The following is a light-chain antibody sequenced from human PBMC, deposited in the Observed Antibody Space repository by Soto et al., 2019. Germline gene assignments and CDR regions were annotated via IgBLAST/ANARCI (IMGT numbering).Light chain of an antibody. J-gene: IGLJ1*01. CDR3: SSYTSSSTRV. Sequence: QSVLTQPASVSGSPEQSITISCTGTSFDVGGYNYVSWYQQHPGKAPKLMIFDVSNRPSGVSNRFSGSKSGNTASLTISGLQAEDEADYYCSSYTSSSTRVFGTGTKVTVL. V-gene: IGLV2-14*01. CDR1: SFDVGGYNY. CDR2: DVS.